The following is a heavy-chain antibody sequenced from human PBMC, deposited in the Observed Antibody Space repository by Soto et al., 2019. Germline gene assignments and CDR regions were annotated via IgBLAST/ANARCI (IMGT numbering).Heavy chain of an antibody. J-gene: IGHJ4*02. CDR3: ARGRSINTNMDY. V-gene: IGHV3-21*01. CDR1: GFTFSTYS. Sequence: EVQPVESGGGLVKPGGSLRLSCAASGFTFSTYSMNWVRQAPGKGLEWISSISSSGGSVSYAESVKGRFTISRDNAKNPLYLQMDSLRAEDTAVYYCARGRSINTNMDYWGQGTLVTVSS. D-gene: IGHD1-20*01. CDR2: ISSSGGSV.